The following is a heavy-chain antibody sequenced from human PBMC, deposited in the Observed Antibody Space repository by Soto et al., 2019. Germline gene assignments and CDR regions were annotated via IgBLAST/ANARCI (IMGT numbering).Heavy chain of an antibody. CDR3: ARSPDSSGYYPRRYYYGMDV. V-gene: IGHV4-4*02. D-gene: IGHD3-22*01. J-gene: IGHJ6*02. CDR1: GGSISSSNW. CDR2: IYHSGST. Sequence: QVQLQESGPGLVKPSGTLSLTCAVSGGSISSSNWWSWVRQPPGKGLEWIGEIYHSGSTNYNPSLKSRVTISVDKSKNQFSLKLSSLTAADTAVSYCARSPDSSGYYPRRYYYGMDVWGQGTTVTVSS.